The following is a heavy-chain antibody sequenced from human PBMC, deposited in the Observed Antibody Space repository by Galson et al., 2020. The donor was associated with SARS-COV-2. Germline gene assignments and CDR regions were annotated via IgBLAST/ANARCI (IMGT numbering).Heavy chain of an antibody. Sequence: TGGSLRLSCAASGLTFNTYAMSWVRQAPGKGLEWVSVISGSGGSTYYADSVKGRLTISRDNSKNTLDLQMNSLRTEDTAVYYCAKEADTYYFDDWGQGTPVTVSS. V-gene: IGHV3-23*01. CDR1: GLTFNTYA. J-gene: IGHJ4*01. CDR3: AKEADTYYFDD. CDR2: ISGSGGST.